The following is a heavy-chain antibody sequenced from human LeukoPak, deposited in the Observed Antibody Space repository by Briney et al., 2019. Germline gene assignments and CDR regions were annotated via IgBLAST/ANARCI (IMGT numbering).Heavy chain of an antibody. CDR1: GYRFTNYW. CDR2: IYPDDSDI. CDR3: ARQSLGVRGGDWDY. D-gene: IGHD2-21*02. J-gene: IGHJ4*02. V-gene: IGHV5-51*01. Sequence: GESLEISCKGSGYRFTNYWIGWVRQMPGKGLEWMGIIYPDDSDIRYSPSFQGQVTISADKSISTAYLQWSSLRASDTAMYYCARQSLGVRGGDWDYWGQGTLVTVSS.